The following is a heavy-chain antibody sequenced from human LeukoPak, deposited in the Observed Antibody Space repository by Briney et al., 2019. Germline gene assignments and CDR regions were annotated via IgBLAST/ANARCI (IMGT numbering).Heavy chain of an antibody. D-gene: IGHD1-26*01. J-gene: IGHJ4*02. CDR1: GGSISSYY. CDR3: AREGMYSGSHIAWDY. V-gene: IGHV4-59*01. CDR2: IYYSENT. Sequence: PSETLSLTCTVSGGSISSYYWSWIRQPPGKGLEWIGYIYYSENTNYNPSLKTRVTISVDTSKTQSSPKLSSVTAADTAVYYCAREGMYSGSHIAWDYWGQGTLVTVSS.